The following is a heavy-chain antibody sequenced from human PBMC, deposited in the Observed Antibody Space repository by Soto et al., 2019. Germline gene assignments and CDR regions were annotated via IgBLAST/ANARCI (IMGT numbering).Heavy chain of an antibody. CDR3: ARVLGSRVRVPAVYYMDV. D-gene: IGHD2-2*01. V-gene: IGHV4-31*03. CDR1: GASISTGGDYY. CDR2: IHYIGTA. J-gene: IGHJ6*03. Sequence: QVQLQESGPGLVKPSQTLSLTCTISGASISTGGDYYWSWIRQHPGKGLEWIGYIHYIGTAYYNPSLESRVTISVDTSKNQFSLEVNSVTAADTAVYYCARVLGSRVRVPAVYYMDVWGKGTTVTVSS.